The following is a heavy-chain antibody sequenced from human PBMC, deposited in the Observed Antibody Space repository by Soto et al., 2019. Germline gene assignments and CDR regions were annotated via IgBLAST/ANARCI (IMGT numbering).Heavy chain of an antibody. D-gene: IGHD6-19*01. CDR1: GGSISSSSYY. CDR2: IYYSGST. J-gene: IGHJ5*02. CDR3: ARLFDWQGLVYNWFDH. Sequence: SETLSLTCTVSGGSISSSSYYWGWIRQPPGKGLEWIGSIYYSGSTYYNPSLKSRVTISVDTSKNQFSLKLSSVTAADTAVYYCARLFDWQGLVYNWFDHWGQGTLVTVSS. V-gene: IGHV4-39*01.